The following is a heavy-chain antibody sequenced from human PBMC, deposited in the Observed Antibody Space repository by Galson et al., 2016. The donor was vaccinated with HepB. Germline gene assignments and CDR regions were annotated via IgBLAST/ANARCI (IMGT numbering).Heavy chain of an antibody. CDR3: ARPLRRGYYGLDV. Sequence: QSGAEVKKPGESLRISCKGSGDSFTSYWISWVRQMPGKGLEWMGRIDPSDSYTKYSPSFQGHATMSVDKSISTAYLQWSSLKASGTAMYYCARPLRRGYYGLDVWGQGTTVIVSS. CDR1: GDSFTSYW. CDR2: IDPSDSYT. V-gene: IGHV5-10-1*01. J-gene: IGHJ6*02.